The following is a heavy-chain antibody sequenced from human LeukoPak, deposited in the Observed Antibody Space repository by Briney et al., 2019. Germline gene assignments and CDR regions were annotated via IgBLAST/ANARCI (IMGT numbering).Heavy chain of an antibody. CDR3: AMYYYGSGTWFDP. Sequence: AASVKVSCKASGGTFSSYAISWVRQAPGQGLEWMGGIIPIFGTANYAQKFQGRVTITADKSTSTAYMELSSLRSEDTAVYYCAMYYYGSGTWFDPWGQGTLVTVSS. CDR2: IIPIFGTA. D-gene: IGHD3-10*01. V-gene: IGHV1-69*06. J-gene: IGHJ5*02. CDR1: GGTFSSYA.